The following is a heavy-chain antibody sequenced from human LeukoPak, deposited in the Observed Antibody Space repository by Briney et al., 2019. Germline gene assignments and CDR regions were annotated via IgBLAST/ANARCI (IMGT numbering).Heavy chain of an antibody. Sequence: PSETLSLTCAVCGGSFSGYYWSWIRQPPGKGLEWIGEINHSGSTNYNPSLKSRVTISVDTSKNQFSLKLSSVTAADTAVYYCARAPYYDILTGYPSVGLDVWGQGTTVTVSS. D-gene: IGHD3-9*01. CDR1: GGSFSGYY. J-gene: IGHJ6*02. CDR2: INHSGST. V-gene: IGHV4-34*01. CDR3: ARAPYYDILTGYPSVGLDV.